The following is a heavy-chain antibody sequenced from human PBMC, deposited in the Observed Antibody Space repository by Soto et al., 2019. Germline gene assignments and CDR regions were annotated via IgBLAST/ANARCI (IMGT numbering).Heavy chain of an antibody. CDR1: GYTFTSYD. V-gene: IGHV1-8*01. CDR2: MNPNSGNT. D-gene: IGHD2-15*01. Sequence: ASVKVSCKASGYTFTSYDINWVRQATGQGLEWMGWMNPNSGNTGYAQKFQGRVTMTRNTSISTAYMELSSLRSEDTAVYYCARGIGCSGGSCFGWFDPWGQGTLVTVSS. J-gene: IGHJ5*02. CDR3: ARGIGCSGGSCFGWFDP.